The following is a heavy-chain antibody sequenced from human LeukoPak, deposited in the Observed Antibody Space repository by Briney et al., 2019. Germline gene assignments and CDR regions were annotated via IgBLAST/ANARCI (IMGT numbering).Heavy chain of an antibody. D-gene: IGHD1-26*01. J-gene: IGHJ5*02. V-gene: IGHV3-43*02. CDR3: VRESERSGWFDH. Sequence: GGSLRLSWAVVGFTFDDYAMHWARQAPGKGLEWVSLISGDGGSTFYADSVRGRFTISRDNSKNSLSLQMSSLRSEDTALYFCVRESERSGWFDHWGQGTLVTVSS. CDR1: GFTFDDYA. CDR2: ISGDGGST.